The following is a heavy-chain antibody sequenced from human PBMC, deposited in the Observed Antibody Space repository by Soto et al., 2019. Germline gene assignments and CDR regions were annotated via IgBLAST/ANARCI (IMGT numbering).Heavy chain of an antibody. CDR3: AKALVPALKAKFGY. D-gene: IGHD1-26*01. Sequence: QPGGSLRLSGAASGFLFTNYAMTWVRQAPGRGLEWVSTGTASGGGTIYANSVKGQFTIYRDNSRNTLYLQMNSLRVEDTALYYCAKALVPALKAKFGYWGQGTLVTVSS. CDR1: GFLFTNYA. V-gene: IGHV3-23*01. CDR2: GTASGGGT. J-gene: IGHJ4*02.